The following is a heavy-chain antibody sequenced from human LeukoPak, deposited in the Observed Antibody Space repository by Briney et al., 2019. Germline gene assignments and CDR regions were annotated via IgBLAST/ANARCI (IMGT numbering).Heavy chain of an antibody. V-gene: IGHV3-23*01. CDR3: AKGTPEDIVVVPALYYFDY. CDR1: GFTFSSYA. Sequence: PGGSLRLSCAASGFTFSSYAMSWVRQAPGKGLEWVSAISGSGGSTYYADSVKGRFTISRDNSKNTLYLQMNSLRAEDTAVYYCAKGTPEDIVVVPALYYFDYWGQGTLVTVSS. CDR2: ISGSGGST. D-gene: IGHD2-2*01. J-gene: IGHJ4*02.